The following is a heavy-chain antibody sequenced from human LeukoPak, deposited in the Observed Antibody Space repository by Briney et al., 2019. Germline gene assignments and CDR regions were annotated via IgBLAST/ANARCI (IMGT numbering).Heavy chain of an antibody. Sequence: SETLSLTCTVSGGSITSSRYYWAWIRQSPGKGLEWIGSINYRGTTYYNPSLKSRVTISVDTSKNQFSLKLSSVTAADTAVYYCARVPYYYDSSGYLSYFDYWGQGTLVTVSS. CDR2: INYRGTT. J-gene: IGHJ4*02. V-gene: IGHV4-39*07. D-gene: IGHD3-22*01. CDR1: GGSITSSRYY. CDR3: ARVPYYYDSSGYLSYFDY.